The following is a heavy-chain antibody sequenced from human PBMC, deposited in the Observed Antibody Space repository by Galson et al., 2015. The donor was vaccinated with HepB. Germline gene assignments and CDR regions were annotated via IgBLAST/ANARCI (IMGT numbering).Heavy chain of an antibody. J-gene: IGHJ6*03. CDR1: GGTFSSYA. CDR2: IIPILGIA. V-gene: IGHV1-69*04. CDR3: ARAPIGDQLLYIPFDYYMDV. Sequence: SVKVSCKASGGTFSSYAISWVRQAPGQGLEWMGRIIPILGIANYAQKFQGRVTITADKSTSTAYMELSSLRSEDTAVYYCARAPIGDQLLYIPFDYYMDVWGKGTTVTVSS. D-gene: IGHD2-2*02.